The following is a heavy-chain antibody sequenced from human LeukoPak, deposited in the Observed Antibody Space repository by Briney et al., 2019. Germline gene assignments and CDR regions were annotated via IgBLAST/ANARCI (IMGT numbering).Heavy chain of an antibody. D-gene: IGHD2-15*01. CDR3: ARGYCGGGSCHIFDY. CDR1: GYTFTSYY. J-gene: IGHJ4*02. CDR2: INPSGGST. V-gene: IGHV1-46*01. Sequence: ASVKVSCKASGYTFTSYYMHWVRQAPGQGLEWMGIINPSGGSTSYAQKFQGRVTMTRDTSTSTVYMELSSLRSEDTAVYYCARGYCGGGSCHIFDYWGQGTLVTVSS.